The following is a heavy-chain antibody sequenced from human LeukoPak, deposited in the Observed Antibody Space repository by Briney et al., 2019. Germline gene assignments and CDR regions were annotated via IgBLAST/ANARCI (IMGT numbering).Heavy chain of an antibody. CDR3: ARDLSSGAGYYYYMDV. V-gene: IGHV3-21*01. D-gene: IGHD6-19*01. CDR2: ISSSSSYI. CDR1: GFTFSSYS. Sequence: GGSLRLSCAASGFTFSSYSMNWVRQAPGKGLEWVSSISSSSSYIYYADSVKGRFTISRDNAKNSLYLQMNSLRAEDTAVYYCARDLSSGAGYYYYMDVWGKGTTVTISS. J-gene: IGHJ6*03.